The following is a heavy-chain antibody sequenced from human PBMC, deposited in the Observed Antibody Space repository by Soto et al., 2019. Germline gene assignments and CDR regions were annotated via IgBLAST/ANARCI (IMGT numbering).Heavy chain of an antibody. D-gene: IGHD3-16*02. CDR2: IFYSGSA. CDR3: AREVIPAATLGSDASDI. V-gene: IGHV4-30-4*01. CDR1: GGSISSDNYF. Sequence: QVQLQESGPGLVKPSQTLTLTCSVSGGSISSDNYFWSWIRQPPGKGLEWIGYIFYSGSAHYNPSLKSRFTISVDTSKNQFSLDLFSVTAADTAMYYCAREVIPAATLGSDASDIWGQGTMVTVSS. J-gene: IGHJ3*02.